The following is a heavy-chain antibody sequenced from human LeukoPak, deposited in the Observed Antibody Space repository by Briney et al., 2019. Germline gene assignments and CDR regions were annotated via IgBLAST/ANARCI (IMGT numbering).Heavy chain of an antibody. CDR3: ARDGSSSWYVGVFDY. J-gene: IGHJ4*02. CDR2: IKQDGSEK. D-gene: IGHD6-13*01. V-gene: IGHV3-7*01. CDR1: GFTFSNYA. Sequence: GRSLRLSCAASGFTFSNYAMHWVRQAPGKGLEWVANIKQDGSEKYYVDSVKGRFTISRDNAKNSLYLQMNSLRAEDTAVYYCARDGSSSWYVGVFDYWGQGTLVTVSS.